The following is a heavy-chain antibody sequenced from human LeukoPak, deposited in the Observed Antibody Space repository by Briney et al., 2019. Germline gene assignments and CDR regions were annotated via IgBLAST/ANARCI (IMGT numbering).Heavy chain of an antibody. CDR3: TAYVDTAMVTGDYFDY. D-gene: IGHD5-18*01. CDR2: IKSKTDGGTT. V-gene: IGHV3-15*01. CDR1: GFTFSSYG. Sequence: GGSLRLSCAASGFTFSSYGMSWVRQAPGKGLEWVGRIKSKTDGGTTDYAAPVKGRFTISRDDSKNTLYLQMNSLKTEDTAVYYCTAYVDTAMVTGDYFDYWGQGTLVTVSS. J-gene: IGHJ4*02.